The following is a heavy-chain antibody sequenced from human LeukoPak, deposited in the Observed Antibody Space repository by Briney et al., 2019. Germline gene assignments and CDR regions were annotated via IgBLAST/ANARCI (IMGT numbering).Heavy chain of an antibody. Sequence: SETLSLTCTVSGGSISSYYWSWIRQPPGKGLEWIAYMYYSGSTNYNPSLKSRVTISVDTSKNQFSLKLSSVTAADTSVYYCARDDGYNFWYFDYWGQGTLVTVSS. J-gene: IGHJ4*02. D-gene: IGHD5-24*01. V-gene: IGHV4-59*01. CDR2: MYYSGST. CDR1: GGSISSYY. CDR3: ARDDGYNFWYFDY.